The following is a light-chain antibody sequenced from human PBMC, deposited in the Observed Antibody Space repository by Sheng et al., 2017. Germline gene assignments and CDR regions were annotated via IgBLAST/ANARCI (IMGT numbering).Light chain of an antibody. CDR2: AAS. CDR1: QGISSY. Sequence: DIQLTQSPSFLSASVGDRVTITCRASQGISSYLAWYQQRPGKAPKLLIYAASTLQSGVPSRFSGSGSGTEFTLTISSLQPEDFATYYCQHLNTYLFTFGPGTTVDIK. J-gene: IGKJ3*01. CDR3: QHLNTYLFT. V-gene: IGKV1-9*01.